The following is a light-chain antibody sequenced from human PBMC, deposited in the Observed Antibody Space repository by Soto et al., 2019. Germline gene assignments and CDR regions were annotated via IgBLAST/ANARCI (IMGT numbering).Light chain of an antibody. Sequence: QSALTQPASVAGSPGQSITISCTGTSSDIGGYDYVSWYQQHPGKAPKLIIYEVSNRPSGVSYRYSGSKSGNTASLTISGRQAEDESDYGCSSYTSSSTRVFGTGTKLTVL. CDR3: SSYTSSSTRV. CDR1: SSDIGGYDY. V-gene: IGLV2-14*01. J-gene: IGLJ1*01. CDR2: EVS.